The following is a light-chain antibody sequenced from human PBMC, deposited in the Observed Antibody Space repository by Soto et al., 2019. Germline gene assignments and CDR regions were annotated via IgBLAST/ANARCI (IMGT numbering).Light chain of an antibody. CDR3: LSYAGSNIWV. Sequence: QSALTQPPSASGSPGQSVTISCTGTSNDVGAYNYVSWYPHYPGKAPKLMIYEVTKRPSGVPDRFSGYKSGKTASLTVSGLQPEEEAYYHRLSYAGSNIWVFGGGTKLTVL. J-gene: IGLJ3*02. CDR1: SNDVGAYNY. CDR2: EVT. V-gene: IGLV2-8*01.